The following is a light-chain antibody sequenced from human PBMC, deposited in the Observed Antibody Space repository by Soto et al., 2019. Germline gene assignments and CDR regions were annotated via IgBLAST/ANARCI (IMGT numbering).Light chain of an antibody. CDR2: DTS. CDR1: QSVSSD. V-gene: IGKV3-15*01. CDR3: QQYYTSPYT. Sequence: EIVMTQSPATLSVSPGERATLSCRASQSVSSDLVWYQQKAGQAPRLLIYDTSTRATGIPARFSGSGSGTEFTLTISSLQSEDSAVYFCQQYYTSPYTFGQGTKLELK. J-gene: IGKJ2*01.